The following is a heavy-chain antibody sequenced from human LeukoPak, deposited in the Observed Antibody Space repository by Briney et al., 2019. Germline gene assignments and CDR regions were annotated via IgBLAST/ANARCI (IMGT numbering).Heavy chain of an antibody. J-gene: IGHJ6*02. CDR2: IYPGDSDT. D-gene: IGHD3-10*01. CDR3: ARSADGSGSYGYYYYGMDV. CDR1: GYSFTSYW. V-gene: IGHV5-51*01. Sequence: GESLKISCKGSGYSFTSYWIGWVRQMPGKGLEWMGIIYPGDSDTRYSPSFQGQVTISADKSISTAYLQWSSLKASDTAMYYCARSADGSGSYGYYYYGMDVWGQGTTVTVSS.